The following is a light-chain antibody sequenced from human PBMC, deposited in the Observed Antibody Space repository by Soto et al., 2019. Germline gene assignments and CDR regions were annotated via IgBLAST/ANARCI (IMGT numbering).Light chain of an antibody. CDR2: DVS. Sequence: QSVLTQPRSVSGSPGQSVTISCTGTSSDVDDYNYVSWFQQHPGKAPKLMIYDVSERPSGVPDRFSGSTSGNTASLTISGLQAEDEADYYCCSYGGTFYVFGTGTKLTVL. CDR3: CSYGGTFYV. V-gene: IGLV2-11*01. CDR1: SSDVDDYNY. J-gene: IGLJ1*01.